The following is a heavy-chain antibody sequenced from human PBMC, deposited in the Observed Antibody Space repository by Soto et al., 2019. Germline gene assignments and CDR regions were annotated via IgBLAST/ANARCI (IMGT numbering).Heavy chain of an antibody. CDR3: AKSKPLATTGTVDY. D-gene: IGHD5-12*01. Sequence: PGGSLRLSCAASGFTFTNYVMSWVRQAPGKGLEWVSSIDISGGNTNYADSVKGRFTISRDNSKNTLYLQMSGLVAEDTALYYCAKSKPLATTGTVDYWGQGTLVTVSS. V-gene: IGHV3-23*01. CDR1: GFTFTNYV. J-gene: IGHJ4*02. CDR2: IDISGGNT.